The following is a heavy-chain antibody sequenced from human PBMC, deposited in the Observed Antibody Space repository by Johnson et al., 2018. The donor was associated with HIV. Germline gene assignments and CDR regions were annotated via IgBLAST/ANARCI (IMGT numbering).Heavy chain of an antibody. J-gene: IGHJ3*02. Sequence: EQLVESGGGLVQPGGSLRLSCTASGFTFSSFWMTWVRQAPGKGLEWVANINVDGSQTYYLDSVQGRFTISRDNVNNSVFLLLNSLRVEDTAVYFWARAHLIFPKNAFDIWGQGTMVTVSS. CDR2: INVDGSQT. CDR3: ARAHLIFPKNAFDI. V-gene: IGHV3-7*01. D-gene: IGHD3-3*02. CDR1: GFTFSSFW.